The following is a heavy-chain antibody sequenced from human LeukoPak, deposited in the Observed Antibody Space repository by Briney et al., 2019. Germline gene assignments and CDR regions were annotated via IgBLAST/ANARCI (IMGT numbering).Heavy chain of an antibody. CDR1: GFTFNNAW. CDR3: TTVRRGPYDNDHYFDY. CDR2: IKSRTDGGTT. J-gene: IGHJ4*02. D-gene: IGHD3-22*01. Sequence: KPGGSLRLSCAASGFTFNNAWINWDRQAPGKGLEWVGRIKSRTDGGTTDYAAPVKARFTISRDDSENTLYLQMSSLKTEDTAVYYCTTVRRGPYDNDHYFDYWGQGTLVTVSS. V-gene: IGHV3-15*01.